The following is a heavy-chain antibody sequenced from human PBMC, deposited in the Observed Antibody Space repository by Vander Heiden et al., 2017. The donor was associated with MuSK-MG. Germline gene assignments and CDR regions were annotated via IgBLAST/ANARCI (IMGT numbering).Heavy chain of an antibody. J-gene: IGHJ4*02. Sequence: QVQLVQSGAEVKKPGASVKVSCKASGYTFTSYYMHWVRQAPGQGLEWMGIINPSGGSTSYAQKFQGRVTMTRDTSTSTVYMELSSLRSEDTAVYYCARSPPEQLRGYSSFGFLDDYWGQGTLVTVSS. D-gene: IGHD5-18*01. CDR3: ARSPPEQLRGYSSFGFLDDY. V-gene: IGHV1-46*01. CDR2: INPSGGST. CDR1: GYTFTSYY.